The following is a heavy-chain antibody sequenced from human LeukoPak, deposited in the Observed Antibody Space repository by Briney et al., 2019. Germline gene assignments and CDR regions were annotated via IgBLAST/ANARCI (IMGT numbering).Heavy chain of an antibody. Sequence: GWLLRFSGAAAEITFSSCSMNWVRQAAGKGLEWVSSISASGGSTFYADSVKGRFTISRDNSKNTLYLQMNSLRAEDTALYYCAKSDYGDFRGRFDIWGQGTLVTVSS. CDR2: ISASGGST. CDR3: AKSDYGDFRGRFDI. D-gene: IGHD4-17*01. CDR1: EITFSSCS. V-gene: IGHV3-23*01. J-gene: IGHJ3*02.